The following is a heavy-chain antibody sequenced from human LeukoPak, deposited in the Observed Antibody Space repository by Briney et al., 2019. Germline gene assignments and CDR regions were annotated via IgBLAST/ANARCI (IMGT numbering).Heavy chain of an antibody. D-gene: IGHD3-10*02. Sequence: ASQTLSLTCTVSGGSMRSGDYFWTWIRQPAGEGLEWIGRIYTSGSSTYTPSLKSRATMLVDTSKNQFSLKLNSVTAADTAVYYCARYRLGSLDPWGQGTLVTVSS. V-gene: IGHV4-61*02. CDR3: ARYRLGSLDP. J-gene: IGHJ5*02. CDR1: GGSMRSGDYF. CDR2: IYTSGSS.